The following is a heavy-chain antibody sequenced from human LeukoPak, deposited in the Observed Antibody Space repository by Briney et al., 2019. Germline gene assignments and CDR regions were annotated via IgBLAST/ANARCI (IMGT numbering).Heavy chain of an antibody. D-gene: IGHD2-8*01. V-gene: IGHV3-23*01. CDR1: GFTFSSYA. CDR3: AKDVRCCNGACT. Sequence: LPGGSLRLSCAASGFTFSSYAMSWVRQVPGKGLEWVSVISGSGDNTYYADSVKGRFTISRDNSKNMLYLQMNSLRAEDTAVYYCAKDVRCCNGACTWGQGTLVTVSS. J-gene: IGHJ5*02. CDR2: ISGSGDNT.